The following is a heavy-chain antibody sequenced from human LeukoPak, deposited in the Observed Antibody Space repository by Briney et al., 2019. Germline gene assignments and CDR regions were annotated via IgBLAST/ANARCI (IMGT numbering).Heavy chain of an antibody. CDR1: GGSISSYY. Sequence: SETLSLTCTVSGGSISSYYWSWIRQPPGKGLEWIGYIYYSGSTNYNPSLKSRVTISVDTSKNQFSLKLSSVTAADTAVYYCARQSHRWLRLRAFDIWGQGTMVTVSS. D-gene: IGHD5-12*01. J-gene: IGHJ3*02. CDR2: IYYSGST. V-gene: IGHV4-59*08. CDR3: ARQSHRWLRLRAFDI.